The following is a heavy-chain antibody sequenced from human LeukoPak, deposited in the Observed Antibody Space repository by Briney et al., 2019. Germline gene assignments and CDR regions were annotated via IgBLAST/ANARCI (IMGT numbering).Heavy chain of an antibody. D-gene: IGHD3-16*01. Sequence: GASVTVSCKASEYTFTGYYMHWVRQAPGQGLEWMGWINPNSGGTNYAQKFQGRVTMTRDTSISTAYMELSRLRSDDTAVYYCAKEVWGGVTTSLDYWGQGTLVTVSS. CDR3: AKEVWGGVTTSLDY. CDR1: EYTFTGYY. V-gene: IGHV1-2*02. J-gene: IGHJ4*02. CDR2: INPNSGGT.